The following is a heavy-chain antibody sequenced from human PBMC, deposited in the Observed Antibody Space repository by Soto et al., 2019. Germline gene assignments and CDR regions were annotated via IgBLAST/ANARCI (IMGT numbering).Heavy chain of an antibody. J-gene: IGHJ4*02. V-gene: IGHV3-23*01. Sequence: GGSLRLSCAASGFSFSSDAMRWLRRPAGKGLVGGLAIGCRGGSTYHDDSVKGRVTISGDNSKNPLYLQMSSLRAEDTAVYYCAKHPAVAGPYYFDYWGQGTLVTVSS. CDR1: GFSFSSDA. D-gene: IGHD6-19*01. CDR3: AKHPAVAGPYYFDY. CDR2: IGCRGGST.